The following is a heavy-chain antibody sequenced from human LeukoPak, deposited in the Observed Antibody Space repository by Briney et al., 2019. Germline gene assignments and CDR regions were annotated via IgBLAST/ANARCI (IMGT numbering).Heavy chain of an antibody. CDR2: IKSKTDGGTT. Sequence: GGSLRLSCAASGFTFSNAWMSWVRQAPGKGLEWVGRIKSKTDGGTTDYAAPVKGRFTIPRDDSKNTLYLQMNSLKTEDAAVYYRTMCGGDCTGAFDIWGQGTMVTVSS. V-gene: IGHV3-15*01. D-gene: IGHD2-21*02. J-gene: IGHJ3*02. CDR3: TMCGGDCTGAFDI. CDR1: GFTFSNAW.